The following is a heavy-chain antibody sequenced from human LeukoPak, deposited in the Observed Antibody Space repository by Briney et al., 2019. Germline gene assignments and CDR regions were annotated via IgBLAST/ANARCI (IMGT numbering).Heavy chain of an antibody. CDR1: GFTVSSNY. CDR3: ARVGLWFGELHEN. J-gene: IGHJ4*02. D-gene: IGHD3-10*01. Sequence: GGSLRLSCAASGFTVSSNYMSWVRQAPGKGLEWVSVIYSGGSTYYADSVKGRFTISRDNSKNTLYLQMNSLRAEDTAVYCCARVGLWFGELHENWGQGTLVTVSS. CDR2: IYSGGST. V-gene: IGHV3-66*01.